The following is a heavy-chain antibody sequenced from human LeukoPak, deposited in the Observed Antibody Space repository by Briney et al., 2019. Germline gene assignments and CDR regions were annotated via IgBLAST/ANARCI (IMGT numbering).Heavy chain of an antibody. Sequence: GGSLRLSCAASGFTFSTFDMHCARQGPGKGLEWVASISYDGGGKYYGESVKGRFTISRDNSKNTMDLQMNSLRAEDTAVYYCARLGVHGDRNYWGQGTLVTVAS. D-gene: IGHD2-8*01. CDR3: ARLGVHGDRNY. J-gene: IGHJ4*02. CDR2: ISYDGGGK. CDR1: GFTFSTFD. V-gene: IGHV3-30-3*01.